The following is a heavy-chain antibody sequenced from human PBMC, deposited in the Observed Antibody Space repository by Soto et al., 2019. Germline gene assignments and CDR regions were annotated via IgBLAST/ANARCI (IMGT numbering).Heavy chain of an antibody. CDR2: ISGSGGST. J-gene: IGHJ4*02. CDR1: GFTFSSYA. CDR3: ANTAVIAVAVNEGPADY. D-gene: IGHD6-19*01. V-gene: IGHV3-23*01. Sequence: GGSLRLSCVASGFTFSSYAMSWVRQAPGKGLEWVSAISGSGGSTYYADSVKGRFTISRDNSKNTLYLQMNSLRAEDTAVYYCANTAVIAVAVNEGPADYWGQGTLVTVSS.